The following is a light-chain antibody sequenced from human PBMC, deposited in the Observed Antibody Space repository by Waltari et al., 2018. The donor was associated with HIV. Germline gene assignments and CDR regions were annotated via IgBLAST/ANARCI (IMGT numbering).Light chain of an antibody. CDR2: QDS. V-gene: IGLV3-1*01. CDR1: KLGDKY. CDR3: QAWDSSTVV. J-gene: IGLJ2*01. Sequence: SYELTQPPSVSVSPGQTASITCSGDKLGDKYACWYQQKPGQSPVLVIYQDSKRPSGIPERFAGSNSGNTATLTISGTQAMDEADYHCQAWDSSTVVVGGGTKLTVL.